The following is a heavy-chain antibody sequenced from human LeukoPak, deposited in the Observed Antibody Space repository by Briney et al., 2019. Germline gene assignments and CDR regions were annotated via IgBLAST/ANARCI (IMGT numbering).Heavy chain of an antibody. D-gene: IGHD5-18*01. V-gene: IGHV3-7*01. CDR3: VRGGYSYGHFDY. J-gene: IGHJ4*02. CDR2: INQGGSDK. Sequence: PGGSLRLSCAASGFTFSGHWMSWVRQAPGKGLEWVANINQGGSDKYYVDSVKGRFTISRDNANNLLYLQMNSLRAEDTAVYYCVRGGYSYGHFDYWGQGTLVIVSS. CDR1: GFTFSGHW.